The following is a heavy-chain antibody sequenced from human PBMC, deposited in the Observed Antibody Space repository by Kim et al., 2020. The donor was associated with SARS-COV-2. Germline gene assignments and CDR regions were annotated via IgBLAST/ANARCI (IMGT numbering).Heavy chain of an antibody. V-gene: IGHV4-39*07. J-gene: IGHJ4*02. CDR3: ASSLGPVKV. CDR2: ST. D-gene: IGHD3-16*02. Sequence: STYYNPSLKSRVTISVDTSKNQFSLKLSSVTAADTAVYYCASSLGPVKVWGQGTLVTVSS.